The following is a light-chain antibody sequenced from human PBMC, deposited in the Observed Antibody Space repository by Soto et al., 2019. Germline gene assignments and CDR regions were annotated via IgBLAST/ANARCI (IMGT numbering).Light chain of an antibody. CDR3: QSYDNSLSAWV. Sequence: QSVLTQPPSVSGAPGQRVTISCSGSSSNIGARHDVHWYQQLPGTAPKLLIFGDSNRPSGVPERFSGSKSGTSASLAITGLQAEDEADYYCQSYDNSLSAWVFGGGTKVTVL. J-gene: IGLJ3*02. V-gene: IGLV1-40*01. CDR2: GDS. CDR1: SSNIGARHD.